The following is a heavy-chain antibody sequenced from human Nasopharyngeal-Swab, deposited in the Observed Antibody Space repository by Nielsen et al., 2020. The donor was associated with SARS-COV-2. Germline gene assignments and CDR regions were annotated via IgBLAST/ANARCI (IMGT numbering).Heavy chain of an antibody. Sequence: GESLKISCSASGFTFSSYWMHWVRQLPGKGLVWVSRISTDGSSTNYADSVKGRFTVSRDNAKNTLYLRMNSLRAEDTAVYYCARREGFCSGGTCYLDYWGQGTLVTVSS. D-gene: IGHD2-15*01. J-gene: IGHJ4*02. V-gene: IGHV3-74*01. CDR1: GFTFSSYW. CDR2: ISTDGSST. CDR3: ARREGFCSGGTCYLDY.